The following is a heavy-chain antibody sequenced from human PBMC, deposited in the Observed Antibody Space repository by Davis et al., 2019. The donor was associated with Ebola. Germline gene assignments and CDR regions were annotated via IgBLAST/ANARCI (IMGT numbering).Heavy chain of an antibody. CDR2: VNSNGGST. V-gene: IGHV3-23*01. J-gene: IGHJ4*02. D-gene: IGHD3-10*01. CDR3: ARIEAYGSGNYFEN. Sequence: GESLKISCAASGFTLSNYAMSWARQAPRKGLEWVSAVNSNGGSTYYADSVKGRFTISRDTSTVYLQMNSLRVEDTAVYHCARIEAYGSGNYFENWGQGILVTISS. CDR1: GFTLSNYA.